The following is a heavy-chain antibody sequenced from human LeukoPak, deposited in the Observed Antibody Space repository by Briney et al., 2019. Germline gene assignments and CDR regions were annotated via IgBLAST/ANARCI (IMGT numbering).Heavy chain of an antibody. CDR1: GFTFSSYW. D-gene: IGHD3-10*01. Sequence: SGGSLRLSCAASGFTFSSYWMSWVRQAPGKGLEWVANIKQDGSEKYYVDSVKGRFTISRDNAKNSLYLQMNSLRAEDTAVYYCARAPGVLGAALDYWGQGTLVTVSS. CDR3: ARAPGVLGAALDY. J-gene: IGHJ4*02. CDR2: IKQDGSEK. V-gene: IGHV3-7*01.